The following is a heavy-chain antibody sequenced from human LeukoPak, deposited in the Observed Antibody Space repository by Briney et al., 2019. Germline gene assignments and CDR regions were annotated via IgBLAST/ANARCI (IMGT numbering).Heavy chain of an antibody. CDR2: ISSTSSHT. CDR3: AKSPTVDAAFDI. D-gene: IGHD4-23*01. J-gene: IGHJ3*02. Sequence: TGGSLRLSCAASGFTFSDSYMSWIRQAAGKGLEWVSYISSTSSHTNYADSVKGRFTISRDNAKKSLYLQMNSLRAEDTALYYCAKSPTVDAAFDIWGQGTMVTVSS. CDR1: GFTFSDSY. V-gene: IGHV3-11*03.